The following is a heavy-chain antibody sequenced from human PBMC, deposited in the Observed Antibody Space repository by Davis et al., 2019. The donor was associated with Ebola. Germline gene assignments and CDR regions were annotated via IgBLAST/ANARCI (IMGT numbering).Heavy chain of an antibody. V-gene: IGHV3-48*01. Sequence: PGESLKISCAASGFRFSGYPMNWVRQAPAKGLEWISHITGSGTGTYYADSVKGRFTISRDNSKNTLYLQMNSLRAEDTAVFYCARYLYASGRDYWGQGTLVTVSS. CDR2: ITGSGTGT. CDR3: ARYLYASGRDY. J-gene: IGHJ4*02. CDR1: GFRFSGYP. D-gene: IGHD3-10*01.